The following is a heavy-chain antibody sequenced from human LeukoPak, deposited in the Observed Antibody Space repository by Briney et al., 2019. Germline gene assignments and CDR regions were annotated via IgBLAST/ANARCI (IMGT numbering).Heavy chain of an antibody. J-gene: IGHJ4*02. CDR1: GYTFTSYD. D-gene: IGHD3-10*01. CDR2: MNPNSGNT. Sequence: AASVKLSCEASGYTFTSYDINCVRQATGQALEWRGWMNPNSGNTGYAQKFQGRVTITRNTVTSTAYTELSSLRSEDTAVYYWARGAGGFDYWGQGTLVTVSS. V-gene: IGHV1-8*01. CDR3: ARGAGGFDY.